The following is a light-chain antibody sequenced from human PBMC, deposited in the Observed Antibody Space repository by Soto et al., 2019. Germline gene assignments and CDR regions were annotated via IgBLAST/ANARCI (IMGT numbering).Light chain of an antibody. CDR1: QGISNY. J-gene: IGKJ3*01. CDR2: AAF. V-gene: IGKV1-27*01. Sequence: DLQMTQSPSSLSASVGDRVTITCRASQGISNYLAWYQQKPGRVPKLLIYAAFTLQSGVPSRFSGSGSGTDFTLTISSLQPEDVATYYCQKYDSVPPAFGPGTKVEIK. CDR3: QKYDSVPPA.